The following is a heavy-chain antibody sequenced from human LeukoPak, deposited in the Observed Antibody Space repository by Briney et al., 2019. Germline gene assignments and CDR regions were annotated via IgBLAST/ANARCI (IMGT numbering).Heavy chain of an antibody. D-gene: IGHD3-10*01. CDR1: GGSISSYY. CDR2: IYYSGST. V-gene: IGHV4-59*08. CDR3: ARFVSLEGFGELSFYFDY. Sequence: PSETLSLTCTVSGGSISSYYWSWIRQPPGKGLEWIGYIYYSGSTNYNPSLKSRVTISVDTSKNQFSLKLSSVTAADTAVYYCARFVSLEGFGELSFYFDYWGQGTLVTVSS. J-gene: IGHJ4*02.